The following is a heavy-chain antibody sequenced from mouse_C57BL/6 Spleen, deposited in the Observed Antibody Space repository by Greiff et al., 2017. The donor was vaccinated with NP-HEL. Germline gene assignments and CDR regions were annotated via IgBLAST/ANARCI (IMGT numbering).Heavy chain of an antibody. D-gene: IGHD3-2*02. CDR1: GYTFTDYY. Sequence: QVQLQQSGAELVRPGASVKLSCKASGYTFTDYYINWVKQRPGQGLEWIARIYPGSGNTYYTEKFKGKATLTAEKSAITAYMQLSSLTSEASAVYFCARSSSGPFAYWGQGTLVTVSA. CDR3: ARSSSGPFAY. V-gene: IGHV1-76*01. J-gene: IGHJ3*01. CDR2: IYPGSGNT.